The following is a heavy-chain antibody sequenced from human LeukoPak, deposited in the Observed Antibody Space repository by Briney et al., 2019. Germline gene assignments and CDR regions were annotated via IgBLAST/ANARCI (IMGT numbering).Heavy chain of an antibody. J-gene: IGHJ4*02. V-gene: IGHV1-69*01. CDR1: GGTFSSYT. D-gene: IGHD3-3*01. CDR3: ARVTQFGDFWSGYDY. CDR2: IIPVFGTA. Sequence: GASVKVSCKASGGTFSSYTINWVRQAPGQGLEWMGGIIPVFGTANYVQKFQGRVTITADESTSTAYMELSSLRSEDTAVYYCARVTQFGDFWSGYDYWGQGTLVTVSS.